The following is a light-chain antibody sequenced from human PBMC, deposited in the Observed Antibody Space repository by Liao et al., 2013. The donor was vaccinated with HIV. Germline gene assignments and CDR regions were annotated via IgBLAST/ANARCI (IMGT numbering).Light chain of an antibody. CDR1: ELGDKY. J-gene: IGLJ3*02. CDR3: QAWDGSNARV. Sequence: SYELTQPPSVSVSPGQTASITCSGDELGDKYACWYQQKPGQSPVLVIFQDTKRPSGIPERFSGSKSGNTATLTISGTQSMDEADYYCQAWDGSNARVFGGGTKLTVL. CDR2: QDT. V-gene: IGLV3-1*01.